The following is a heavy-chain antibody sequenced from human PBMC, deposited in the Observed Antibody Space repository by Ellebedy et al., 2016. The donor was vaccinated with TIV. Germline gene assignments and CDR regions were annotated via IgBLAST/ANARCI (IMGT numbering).Heavy chain of an antibody. Sequence: GESLKISCAASGFTFSDYYMNWIRQAPGKGLEWVSYISGSGATIYYADSVKGRFTISRDNAKNSLYLQMNSLRAEDTAVYYCAKSRDLDGYGGFDYWGQGTLVTVSS. CDR2: ISGSGATI. CDR1: GFTFSDYY. CDR3: AKSRDLDGYGGFDY. J-gene: IGHJ4*02. D-gene: IGHD5-24*01. V-gene: IGHV3-11*04.